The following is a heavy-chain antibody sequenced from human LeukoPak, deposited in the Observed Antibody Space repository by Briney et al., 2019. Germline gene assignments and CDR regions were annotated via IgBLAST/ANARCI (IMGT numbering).Heavy chain of an antibody. Sequence: ASVKVSCKASGYTFTSYGISWVRQAPGQGLEWMGWISAYNGNTNYAQKLQGRVTMTTDTSTSTAYMELRSLRSDDTAVCYCATLGVYCSSTSCHRKIVARHNYMDVWGKGTTVTVSS. CDR3: ATLGVYCSSTSCHRKIVARHNYMDV. CDR2: ISAYNGNT. CDR1: GYTFTSYG. D-gene: IGHD2-2*01. V-gene: IGHV1-18*01. J-gene: IGHJ6*03.